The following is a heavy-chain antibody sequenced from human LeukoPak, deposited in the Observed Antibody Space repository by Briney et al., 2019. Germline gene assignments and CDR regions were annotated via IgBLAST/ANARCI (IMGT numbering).Heavy chain of an antibody. V-gene: IGHV4-34*01. J-gene: IGHJ4*02. D-gene: IGHD3-3*01. CDR3: ARGIDFWSGYYDY. CDR1: GGSFSGYY. Sequence: SETLSLTCAVHGGSFSGYYWSWIRQPPGKGLEWIGEINHSGSTNYNPSLKSRVTISVDTSKNQFSLKLSAVTAADTAVYYCARGIDFWSGYYDYWGQGTLVTVSS. CDR2: INHSGST.